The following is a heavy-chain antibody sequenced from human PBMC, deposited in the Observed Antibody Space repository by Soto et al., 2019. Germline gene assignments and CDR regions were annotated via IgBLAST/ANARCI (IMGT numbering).Heavy chain of an antibody. D-gene: IGHD5-18*01. CDR2: ISAYNGNT. V-gene: IGHV1-18*01. J-gene: IGHJ5*02. CDR3: ARDDGYSYGYNWFDP. Sequence: ASVKVSCKASGYTFTSYGISWVRQAPGQGLEWMGWISAYNGNTNYAQKLQGRVTTTTDTSTSTAYMELRSLRSDDTAVYYCARDDGYSYGYNWFDPWGQGTLVTVSS. CDR1: GYTFTSYG.